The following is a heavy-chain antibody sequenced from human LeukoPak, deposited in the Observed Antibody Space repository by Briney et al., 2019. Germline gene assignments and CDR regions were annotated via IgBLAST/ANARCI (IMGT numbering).Heavy chain of an antibody. D-gene: IGHD5-24*01. V-gene: IGHV1-69*06. CDR3: AKQGAIRQDYYMDL. Sequence: GSSVNVSCKASGGGFSSYAITWVRQAPGQGLEWMGRIIPIFGTTTYAQKFQGRVTITADMGSSTAYLELTRLTSEDTALYFCAKQGAIRQDYYMDLWGNGTTVTVSS. CDR2: IIPIFGTT. J-gene: IGHJ6*03. CDR1: GGGFSSYA.